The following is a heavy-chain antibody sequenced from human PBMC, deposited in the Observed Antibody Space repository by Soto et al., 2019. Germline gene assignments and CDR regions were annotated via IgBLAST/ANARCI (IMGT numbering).Heavy chain of an antibody. V-gene: IGHV4-39*01. CDR2: IYYSGST. CDR3: ARQNGGNSDWYFDL. CDR1: GGSISSSSYY. Sequence: QLQLQESGPGLVKPSETLSLSCTVSGGSISSSSYYWGWIRQPPGKGLEWIGSIYYSGSTYYNPSLKSRVTISVDTSKNQFSLKLSSVTAADTAVYCCARQNGGNSDWYFDLWGRGTLVTVSS. D-gene: IGHD2-21*02. J-gene: IGHJ2*01.